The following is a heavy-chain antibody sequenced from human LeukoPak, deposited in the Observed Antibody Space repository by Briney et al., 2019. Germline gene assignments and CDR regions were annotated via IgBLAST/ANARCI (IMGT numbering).Heavy chain of an antibody. Sequence: GASVKVSCKASGYTFTGYYMHWVRQAPGQGLEWMGWINPNGGGTNYAQKFQGRVTMTRDTSISTAYMELSRLRSDDTAVYYCARLPTVNDAFDIWGQGTMVTVSS. D-gene: IGHD4-11*01. V-gene: IGHV1-2*02. CDR1: GYTFTGYY. CDR2: INPNGGGT. J-gene: IGHJ3*02. CDR3: ARLPTVNDAFDI.